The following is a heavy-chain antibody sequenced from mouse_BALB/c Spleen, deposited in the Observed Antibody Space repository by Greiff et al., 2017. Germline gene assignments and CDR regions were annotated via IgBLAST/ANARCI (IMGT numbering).Heavy chain of an antibody. CDR3: AGDSSGPWFAY. V-gene: IGHV5-9-4*01. J-gene: IGHJ3*01. CDR2: ISSGGSYT. D-gene: IGHD3-1*01. Sequence: EVHLVESGGGLVKPGGSLKLSCAASGFTFSSYAMSWVRQSPEKTLEWVAEISSGGSYTYYPDTVTGRFTISRDNAKNTLYLEMSSLRSEDTAMYYCAGDSSGPWFAYWGQGTLVTVSA. CDR1: GFTFSSYA.